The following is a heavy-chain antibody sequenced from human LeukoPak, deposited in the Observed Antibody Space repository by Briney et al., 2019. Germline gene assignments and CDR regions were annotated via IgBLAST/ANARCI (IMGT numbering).Heavy chain of an antibody. D-gene: IGHD6-19*01. CDR3: AWGRHTSGRFES. Sequence: PGGSLRLSCAASGFTFSNYWMHWVRQAPGKGLVWVSRINSDGSTTNYADSVKGRFTISRDNAKNTLCLQMNSLRAEDTAVYYCAWGRHTSGRFESWGQGTLVTVSS. CDR1: GFTFSNYW. CDR2: INSDGSTT. V-gene: IGHV3-74*01. J-gene: IGHJ4*02.